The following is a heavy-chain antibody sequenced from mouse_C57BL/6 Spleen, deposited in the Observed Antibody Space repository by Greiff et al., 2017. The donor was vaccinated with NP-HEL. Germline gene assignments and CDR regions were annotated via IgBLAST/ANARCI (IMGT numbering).Heavy chain of an antibody. CDR1: GYTFTSYW. V-gene: IGHV1-52*01. J-gene: IGHJ4*01. CDR2: IDPSDSET. D-gene: IGHD2-3*01. CDR3: ARDGYYVYAMDY. Sequence: QVQLQQPGAELVRPGSSVKLSCKASGYTFTSYWMHWVKQRPIQGLEWIGNIDPSDSETHYNQKFKDKATLTVDKSSSTAYMQLSSLTSEDSAVYYCARDGYYVYAMDYWGQRTSVTVSS.